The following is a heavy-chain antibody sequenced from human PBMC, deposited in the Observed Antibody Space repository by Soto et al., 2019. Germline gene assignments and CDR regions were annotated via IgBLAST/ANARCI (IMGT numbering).Heavy chain of an antibody. V-gene: IGHV3-23*01. D-gene: IGHD3-3*01. CDR3: AKDRKVLRFLEWLPGFDY. J-gene: IGHJ4*02. CDR2: ISGSGGST. Sequence: GGSLRLSCAACGFTFSSYAMSWVRQAPGKGLEWVSAISGSGGSTYYADSVKGRFTISRDNSKNTLYLQMNSLRAEDTAVYYCAKDRKVLRFLEWLPGFDYWGQGTLVIVSS. CDR1: GFTFSSYA.